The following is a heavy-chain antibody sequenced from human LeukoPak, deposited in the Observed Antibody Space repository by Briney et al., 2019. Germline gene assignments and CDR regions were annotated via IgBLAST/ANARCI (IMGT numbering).Heavy chain of an antibody. CDR3: AKVMKGSERLTMVRGVIIKTAGLYYMDV. CDR2: ISGSGGST. V-gene: IGHV3-23*01. D-gene: IGHD3-10*01. CDR1: GFTFSSYA. J-gene: IGHJ6*03. Sequence: QSGGSLRLSCAASGFTFSSYAMSWVCQAPGKGLEWVSAISGSGGSTYYADSVKGRFTISRDNSKNTVYLQMNSLRAEDTAVYYCAKVMKGSERLTMVRGVIIKTAGLYYMDVWGKGTTVTVSS.